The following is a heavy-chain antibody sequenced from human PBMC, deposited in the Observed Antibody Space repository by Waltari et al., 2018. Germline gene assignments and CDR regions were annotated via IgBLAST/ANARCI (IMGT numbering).Heavy chain of an antibody. CDR3: ARDRGRGLFLDS. CDR2: VRGSGKT. D-gene: IGHD1-1*01. Sequence: QVQLQESGPGLVKPAGTLSVTCVVSGDSMSTRDCWSWVRQSPGRGLEWIGQVRGSGKTNYNPSLETRVSVSIDTSKKQFSLRMTSATAADTAVYYCARDRGRGLFLDSWGQGTLVTVSP. CDR1: GDSMSTRDC. J-gene: IGHJ4*02. V-gene: IGHV4-4*02.